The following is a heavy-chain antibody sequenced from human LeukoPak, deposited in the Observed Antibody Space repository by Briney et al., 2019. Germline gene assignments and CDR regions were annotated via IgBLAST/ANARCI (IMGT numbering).Heavy chain of an antibody. Sequence: ASVKVSCKASGYTFTSYDINWVRQATGQGLEWMGWMNPNSGNTGYAQKFQGRVTITRDTSASTAYMELSSLRSEDTAVYYCARETPPNAFGIWGQGTMVTVSS. CDR3: ARETPPNAFGI. D-gene: IGHD4-23*01. CDR1: GYTFTSYD. J-gene: IGHJ3*02. V-gene: IGHV1-8*01. CDR2: MNPNSGNT.